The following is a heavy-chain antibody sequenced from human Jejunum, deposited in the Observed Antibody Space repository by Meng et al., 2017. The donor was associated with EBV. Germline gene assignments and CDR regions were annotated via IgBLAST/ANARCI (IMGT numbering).Heavy chain of an antibody. CDR1: GGSISSGGYS. CDR2: IYYSGSA. J-gene: IGHJ4*02. CDR3: ARGAYFDY. V-gene: IGHV4-30-2*01. Sequence: QLQVQEAGSGLVKPSETLSLPCAVSGGSISSGGYSWHGIRQPPGKGLQWIGYIYYSGSAFYNPSLKSRVTLSVDRSKNQFSLNLSSVTAADTAVYYCARGAYFDYWGQGTLVTVSS.